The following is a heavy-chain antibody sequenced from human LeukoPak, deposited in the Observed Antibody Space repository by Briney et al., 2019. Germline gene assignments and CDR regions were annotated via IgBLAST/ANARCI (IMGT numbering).Heavy chain of an antibody. CDR2: INHSGST. J-gene: IGHJ5*02. CDR3: ARRRPVGRYFDRRQLYNWFDP. Sequence: SETLSLTCAVYGGSFSGYYWSWIRQPPGKGLEWIGEINHSGSTNYNPSLKSRVTISVDTSKNQFSLKLSSVTAADTAVYYCARRRPVGRYFDRRQLYNWFDPWGQGTLVTVSS. CDR1: GGSFSGYY. V-gene: IGHV4-34*01. D-gene: IGHD3-9*01.